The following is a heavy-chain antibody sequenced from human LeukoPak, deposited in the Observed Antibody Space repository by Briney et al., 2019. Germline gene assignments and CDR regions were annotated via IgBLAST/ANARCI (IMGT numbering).Heavy chain of an antibody. CDR1: GFTFSTFI. D-gene: IGHD5-24*01. CDR2: ISSSSSTI. V-gene: IGHV3-48*04. CDR3: AKDMLEMATITGFDY. J-gene: IGHJ4*02. Sequence: PGGSLRLSCAASGFTFSTFIMNWVRQAPGKGLEWVSYISSSSSTIYYADSVKGRFTISRDNAKNTLYLQMNSLRAEDTAVYYCAKDMLEMATITGFDYWGQGTLVTVSS.